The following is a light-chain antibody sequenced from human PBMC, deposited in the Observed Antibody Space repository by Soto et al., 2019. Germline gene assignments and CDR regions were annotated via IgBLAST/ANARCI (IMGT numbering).Light chain of an antibody. CDR2: EVS. J-gene: IGLJ1*01. CDR3: SAYAGSNEVV. Sequence: QSVLTQPPSASGSPGQSVTISCTGTSSDVGDNPVSWYQQHLGEAPKLIIYEVSLRPSGVPDRFTGSKSGNTASLTVSGLQTEDEASYYCSAYAGSNEVVFGSGTKVTVL. V-gene: IGLV2-8*01. CDR1: SSDVGDNP.